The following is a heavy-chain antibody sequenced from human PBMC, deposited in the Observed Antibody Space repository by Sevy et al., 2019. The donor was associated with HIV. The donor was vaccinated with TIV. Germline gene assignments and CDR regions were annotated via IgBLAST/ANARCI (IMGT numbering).Heavy chain of an antibody. J-gene: IGHJ4*02. D-gene: IGHD6-19*01. CDR3: AGPILTYRSGWSYYDH. CDR1: GASISSSGYY. Sequence: SETLSLTCTVSGASISSSGYYWGWIRQPPGKGLEWIASIRYSGSTYYNPSLRSRVTISADASKNQFSLKLNSVTATDTAVYYCAGPILTYRSGWSYYDHWGQGTVVTASS. CDR2: IRYSGST. V-gene: IGHV4-39*01.